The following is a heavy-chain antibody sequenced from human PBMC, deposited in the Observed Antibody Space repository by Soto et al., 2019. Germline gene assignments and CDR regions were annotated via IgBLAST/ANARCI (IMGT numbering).Heavy chain of an antibody. J-gene: IGHJ6*02. CDR3: ARSRGDCSGGSCYGGFFYYYYGMDV. D-gene: IGHD2-15*01. CDR2: IIPIFGTA. V-gene: IGHV1-69*13. CDR1: GGTFSSYA. Sequence: GASVKVSCKASGGTFSSYAISWVRQAPGQGLEWMGGIIPIFGTANYAQKFQGRVTITADESTSPAYMELSSLRPEDTAVYYCARSRGDCSGGSCYGGFFYYYYGMDVWGQGTTVTVSS.